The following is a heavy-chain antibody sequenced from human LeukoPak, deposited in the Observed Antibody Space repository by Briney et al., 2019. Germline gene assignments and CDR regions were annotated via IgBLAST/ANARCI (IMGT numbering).Heavy chain of an antibody. J-gene: IGHJ4*02. V-gene: IGHV3-23*01. CDR3: AKGSSGYFFDL. D-gene: IGHD3-22*01. Sequence: EGSLRLSCAASGFIFSNYGLVWVRQAPGKGLEWVSAISNDGGGTTYAYFVKGRFSVSRDNSKNTLFLQMNSLRAEDTALYYCAKGSSGYFFDLWGQGTLVTVSS. CDR1: GFIFSNYG. CDR2: ISNDGGGT.